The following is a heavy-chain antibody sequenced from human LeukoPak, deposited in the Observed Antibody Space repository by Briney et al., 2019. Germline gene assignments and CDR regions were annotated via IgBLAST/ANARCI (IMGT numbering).Heavy chain of an antibody. CDR1: GGSFSGYY. J-gene: IGHJ3*02. D-gene: IGHD3-22*01. CDR2: INHSGST. CDR3: ARANYYDTSGYSRGAFDT. Sequence: PSETLSLTCAVYGGSFSGYYWSWIRQPPGKGLEWIGEINHSGSTNYNPSLKSRVTISVDTSKNQFSLKLSSVTAADTAVFYCARANYYDTSGYSRGAFDTWGQETMVTVSS. V-gene: IGHV4-34*01.